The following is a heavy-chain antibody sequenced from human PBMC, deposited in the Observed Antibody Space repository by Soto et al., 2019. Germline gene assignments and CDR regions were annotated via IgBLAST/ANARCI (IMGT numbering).Heavy chain of an antibody. CDR3: ARRYGWAFDI. J-gene: IGHJ3*02. Sequence: QVQLQESGPGLVKPSETLSLTCTVSGGSISSYYWSWIRQPPGKGLEWIGYIYYSGSTNYNPSLKSRVTISVDTSKNQFSLKPSSVTAADTAVYYCARRYGWAFDIWGQGTMVTVSS. D-gene: IGHD3-16*01. V-gene: IGHV4-59*08. CDR1: GGSISSYY. CDR2: IYYSGST.